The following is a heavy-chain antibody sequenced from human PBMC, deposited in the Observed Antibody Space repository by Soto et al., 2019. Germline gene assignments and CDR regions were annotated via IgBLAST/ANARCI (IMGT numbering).Heavy chain of an antibody. Sequence: ASVKVSCKVSGYTLTELSMHWVRQAPGKGLEWMGGFDPEDGETIYAQKFQGRVTMTEDTSTDTAYMELSSLRSEDTAVYYCATLVLPGGNDAFDIWGQGTMVTVSS. CDR1: GYTLTELS. CDR2: FDPEDGET. J-gene: IGHJ3*02. CDR3: ATLVLPGGNDAFDI. D-gene: IGHD1-1*01. V-gene: IGHV1-24*01.